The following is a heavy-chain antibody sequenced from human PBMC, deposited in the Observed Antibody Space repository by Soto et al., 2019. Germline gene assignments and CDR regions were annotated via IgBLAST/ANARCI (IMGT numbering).Heavy chain of an antibody. CDR2: IYYSGST. CDR1: GGSISSGGYY. V-gene: IGHV4-31*03. Sequence: QVQLQESGPGLVKPSQTLSLTCTVSGGSISSGGYYWSWIRQHPGKGLEWIGYIYYSGSTYYNPSLKSRVTISVDTSKNQSSLRLSSVTAADTAVYYWALSRSPSGAGRYTGWGQGTLVTVSS. CDR3: ALSRSPSGAGRYTG. D-gene: IGHD5-12*01. J-gene: IGHJ4*02.